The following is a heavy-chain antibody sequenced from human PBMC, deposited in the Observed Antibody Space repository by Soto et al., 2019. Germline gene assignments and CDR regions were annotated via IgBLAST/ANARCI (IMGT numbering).Heavy chain of an antibody. Sequence: QVQLVESGGGVVQPGRSLRLSCAASGFTFSSYAMHWVRQAPGKGLEWVAVISHDGSNKYYADSVKGRFTISRDNAKNTLYLQMNSLRAEDTAVYYCAREPSVAAPRGWGQGTLVTVSS. D-gene: IGHD6-19*01. CDR3: AREPSVAAPRG. V-gene: IGHV3-30-3*01. CDR2: ISHDGSNK. J-gene: IGHJ4*02. CDR1: GFTFSSYA.